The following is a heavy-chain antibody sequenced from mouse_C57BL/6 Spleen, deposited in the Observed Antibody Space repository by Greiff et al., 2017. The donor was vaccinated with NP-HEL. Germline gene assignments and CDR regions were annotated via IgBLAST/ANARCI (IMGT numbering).Heavy chain of an antibody. CDR3: ARWAITTVVAPYAMDY. CDR2: INPSSGYT. J-gene: IGHJ4*01. V-gene: IGHV1-7*01. Sequence: QVQLQQSGAELAKPGASVKLSCKASGYTFTSYWMHWVKQRPGQGLEWIGYINPSSGYTKYNQKFKDKATLTADKSSSTAYMQLSSLTYEDSAVYYCARWAITTVVAPYAMDYWGQGTSVTVSS. CDR1: GYTFTSYW. D-gene: IGHD1-1*01.